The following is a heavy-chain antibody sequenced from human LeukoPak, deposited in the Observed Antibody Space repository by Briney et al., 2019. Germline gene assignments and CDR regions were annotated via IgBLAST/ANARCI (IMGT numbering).Heavy chain of an antibody. D-gene: IGHD3-9*01. CDR2: IGASGGST. CDR3: AKAEGYDILTGLDY. Sequence: QPGRSLRLSCATSGFTFSSYAMSWVRQAPGKGLEWVSGIGASGGSTYYADSVKGQFTISRDNSKNTLYLQMNSLRTEDTAVHYCAKAEGYDILTGLDYWGQGTLVTASS. J-gene: IGHJ4*02. V-gene: IGHV3-23*01. CDR1: GFTFSSYA.